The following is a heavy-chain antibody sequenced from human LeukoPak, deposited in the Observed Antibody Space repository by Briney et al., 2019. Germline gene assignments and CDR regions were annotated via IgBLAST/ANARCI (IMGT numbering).Heavy chain of an antibody. CDR2: MNPNSGNT. V-gene: IGHV1-8*03. CDR1: GYTFTTYD. CDR3: AREDCYDSGSNDY. J-gene: IGHJ4*02. Sequence: ASVTVSCKASGYTFTTYDITWVRQAPGQGLEWMGWMNPNSGNTAYAQKFQGRVTITRNTSISTAYMELSSLRSEDTAVYYCAREDCYDSGSNDYWGQGTLVTVSS. D-gene: IGHD3-22*01.